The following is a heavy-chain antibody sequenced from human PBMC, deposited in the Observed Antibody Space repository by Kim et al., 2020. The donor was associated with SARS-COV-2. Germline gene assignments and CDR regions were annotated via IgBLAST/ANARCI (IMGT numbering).Heavy chain of an antibody. CDR1: GFTFSSYA. J-gene: IGHJ4*02. CDR2: ISGSGGST. Sequence: GGSLRLSCAASGFTFSSYAMSWVRQAPGKGLEWVSTISGSGGSTYYADSVKGRFTISRDNSKNTLYLQMNSLRAEDTAVYYCAKDRVRIVTNFDCWGQRTPVTVSS. CDR3: AKDRVRIVTNFDC. D-gene: IGHD3-16*02. V-gene: IGHV3-23*01.